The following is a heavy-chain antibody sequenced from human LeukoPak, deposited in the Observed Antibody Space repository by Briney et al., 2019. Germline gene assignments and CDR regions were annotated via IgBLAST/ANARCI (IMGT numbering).Heavy chain of an antibody. V-gene: IGHV4-34*01. D-gene: IGHD6-13*01. CDR3: ASSSQATGYSSSWYYSVAFDI. J-gene: IGHJ3*02. CDR2: INHSGST. Sequence: PSETLSLTCAVYGGSFSGYYWSWIRQPPGKGLEWIGEINHSGSTNYNPSLKSRVTISVDTSKNQFSLQLNSVTPEDTAMYYCASSSQATGYSSSWYYSVAFDIWGQGTMVTVSS. CDR1: GGSFSGYY.